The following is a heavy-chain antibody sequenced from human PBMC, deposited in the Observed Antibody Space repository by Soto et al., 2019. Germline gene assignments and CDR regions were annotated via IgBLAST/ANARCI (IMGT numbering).Heavy chain of an antibody. CDR2: IKSKTDGGTT. V-gene: IGHV3-15*07. D-gene: IGHD6-19*01. Sequence: PGKGLEWVGRIKSKTDGGTTDYAAHVKGRFTISRDDSKNALYQQMNSLKTEDTAVYYCTTVTPVAGSSYWGQATLVSVSS. CDR3: TTVTPVAGSSY. J-gene: IGHJ4*02.